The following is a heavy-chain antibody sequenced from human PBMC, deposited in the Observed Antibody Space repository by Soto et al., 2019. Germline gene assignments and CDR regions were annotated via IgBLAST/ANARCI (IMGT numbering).Heavy chain of an antibody. Sequence: QVQLEQSGAEVKKPGASVKVSCKASGYTFTRSGISWVRQAPGQGPEWMGWISSYNGDTNYAQTFQGRVTMTTDTAPKTAYMERRGLSSAATAVYYCAREGLDPFYYYGMDVLGQGAPITVSS. J-gene: IGHJ6*02. V-gene: IGHV1-18*01. CDR2: ISSYNGDT. CDR1: GYTFTRSG. CDR3: AREGLDPFYYYGMDV. D-gene: IGHD1-1*01.